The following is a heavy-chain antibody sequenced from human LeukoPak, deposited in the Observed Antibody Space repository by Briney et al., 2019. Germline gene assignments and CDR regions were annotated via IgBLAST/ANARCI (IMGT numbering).Heavy chain of an antibody. Sequence: SETLSLTCSVSGGSISSSSYHWGWIRQSPGKGLEWIGCILYTGSTNYNPSLKSRVTISVDTSKNQFALKLSSVTAADTAVYYCARGNGWYYYWGQGTLVTVSS. D-gene: IGHD6-19*01. CDR1: GGSISSSSYH. CDR2: ILYTGST. V-gene: IGHV4-61*05. J-gene: IGHJ4*02. CDR3: ARGNGWYYY.